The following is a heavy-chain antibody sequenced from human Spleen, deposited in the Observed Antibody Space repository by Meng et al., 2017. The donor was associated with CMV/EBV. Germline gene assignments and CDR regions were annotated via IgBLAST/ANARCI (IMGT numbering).Heavy chain of an antibody. CDR1: GFTFSSYE. D-gene: IGHD1/OR15-1a*01. V-gene: IGHV3-48*03. CDR2: ISSSGSTI. Sequence: LSLTCAASGFTFSSYEMNWVRQAPGKGLEWVSYISSSGSTIYYADSVKGRFTISRDNAKNSLYLQMNSLRAEDTAVYYCARVAGWNKNYFDYWGQGTLVTVSS. CDR3: ARVAGWNKNYFDY. J-gene: IGHJ4*02.